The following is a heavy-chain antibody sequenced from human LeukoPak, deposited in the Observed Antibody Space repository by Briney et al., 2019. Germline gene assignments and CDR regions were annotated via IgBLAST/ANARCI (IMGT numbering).Heavy chain of an antibody. CDR2: IYYSGST. CDR3: ARGYYDSIGYYFRRLYYFDY. V-gene: IGHV4-30-4*01. CDR1: GGSISSGDYY. D-gene: IGHD3-22*01. Sequence: PSQTLSLTCTATGGSISSGDYYWSWIRQPPGKGLEWIVYIYYSGSTYYNPSLKSRVTISVDTSKNQFSLKLSSVTAADTAVYYCARGYYDSIGYYFRRLYYFDYWGQGTLVTVSS. J-gene: IGHJ4*02.